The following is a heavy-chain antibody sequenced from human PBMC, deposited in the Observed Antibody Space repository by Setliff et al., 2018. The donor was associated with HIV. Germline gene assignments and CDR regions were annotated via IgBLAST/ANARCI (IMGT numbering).Heavy chain of an antibody. CDR3: ARSLVPSGYYYGRHAFDI. D-gene: IGHD3-22*01. J-gene: IGHJ3*02. CDR2: IYYSGNT. Sequence: SETLSLTCSVSGASIRGHYWSWSRQSPGKGLEWFGNIYYSGNTNYNPSFKSRVTISVDTSKNQFSLRVNSVTAADTAVYYCARSLVPSGYYYGRHAFDIWGQGTKVTVSS. V-gene: IGHV4-59*08. CDR1: GASIRGHY.